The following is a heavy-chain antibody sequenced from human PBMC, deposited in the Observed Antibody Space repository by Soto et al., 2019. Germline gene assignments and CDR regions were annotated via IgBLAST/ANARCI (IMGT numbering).Heavy chain of an antibody. Sequence: ASVKVSCKASGYTFTSYYMHWVRQAPGQGLEWMGIINPSGGSTTYAQKFQGRVTMTRDTSTSTVSMEVSSLRSEETAVYYCARDSRALLWFGELYPYGMDVWGQGTTVTVSS. J-gene: IGHJ6*02. CDR1: GYTFTSYY. CDR3: ARDSRALLWFGELYPYGMDV. CDR2: INPSGGST. D-gene: IGHD3-10*01. V-gene: IGHV1-46*01.